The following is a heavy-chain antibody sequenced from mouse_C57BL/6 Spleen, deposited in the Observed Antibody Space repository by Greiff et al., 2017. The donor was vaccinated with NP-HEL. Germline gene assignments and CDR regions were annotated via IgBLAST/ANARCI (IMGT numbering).Heavy chain of an antibody. D-gene: IGHD4-1*01. J-gene: IGHJ2*01. CDR2: ISSGGSYT. CDR1: GFTFSSYG. Sequence: EVKLVESGGDLVKPGGSLKLSCAASGFTFSSYGMSWVRQTPDKRLEWVATISSGGSYTYYPDSVKGRFTISRDNAKNTLYLQMSSLKSEDTAMYYWARQPVNWDQKYFDYWGQGTTLTVSS. CDR3: ARQPVNWDQKYFDY. V-gene: IGHV5-6*01.